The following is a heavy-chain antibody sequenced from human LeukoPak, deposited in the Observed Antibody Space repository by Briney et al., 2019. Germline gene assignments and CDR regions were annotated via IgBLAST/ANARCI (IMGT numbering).Heavy chain of an antibody. J-gene: IGHJ4*02. CDR3: ARDISPYYDILTGYLAGDY. CDR1: GYTFTGYY. D-gene: IGHD3-9*01. CDR2: INPNSGGT. Sequence: GASVKVSCKASGYTFTGYYMHWVRQAPGQGLEWMGWINPNSGGTNYAQKFQGRVTMTRDTSISTAYMELSRLRSDDTAVYYCARDISPYYDILTGYLAGDYWGQGTLVTVSS. V-gene: IGHV1-2*02.